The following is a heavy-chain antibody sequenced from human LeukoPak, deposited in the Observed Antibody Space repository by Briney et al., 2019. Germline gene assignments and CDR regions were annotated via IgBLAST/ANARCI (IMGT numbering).Heavy chain of an antibody. V-gene: IGHV4-59*01. D-gene: IGHD2-15*01. CDR1: GGSTSSFY. CDR2: IYYSGST. CDR3: ARDRDIGTYYYYYGMDV. J-gene: IGHJ6*02. Sequence: SETLSLTCTVSGGSTSSFYWSWIRQPPGKELEWLGYIYYSGSTNYSPSLKSRVTISVDTSKNQFSLKLSSVTAADTAVYYCARDRDIGTYYYYYGMDVWAKGPRSPSP.